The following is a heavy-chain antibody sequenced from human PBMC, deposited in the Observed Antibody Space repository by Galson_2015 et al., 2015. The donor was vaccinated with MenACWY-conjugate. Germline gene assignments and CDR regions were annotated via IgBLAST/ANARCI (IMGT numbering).Heavy chain of an antibody. D-gene: IGHD1-20*01. J-gene: IGHJ4*02. V-gene: IGHV5-51*01. CDR3: ARLDITGKIQGDY. Sequence: QSGAEVKKPGESLTISCKGSGYSFNNYWIGWVRQMPGTGLEWMGIMYPGDSKTKYSPSFQGQITISADTSINTAYLQWSSLKASDTAMYFCARLDITGKIQGDYWGQGTLVTVSS. CDR2: MYPGDSKT. CDR1: GYSFNNYW.